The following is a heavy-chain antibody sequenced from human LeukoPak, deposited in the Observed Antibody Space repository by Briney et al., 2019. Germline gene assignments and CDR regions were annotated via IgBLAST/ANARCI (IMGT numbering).Heavy chain of an antibody. V-gene: IGHV3-9*01. CDR2: ISWNSGSI. J-gene: IGHJ4*02. CDR3: AKAPWFGELLSPNFDY. D-gene: IGHD3-10*01. CDR1: GFTFDDYA. Sequence: GRSLRLSCAASGFTFDDYAMHWVRQAPGKGLEWVSGISWNSGSIGYADSVKGRSTISRDNAKNSLYLQMNSLRAEDTALYYCAKAPWFGELLSPNFDYWGQGALVTVSS.